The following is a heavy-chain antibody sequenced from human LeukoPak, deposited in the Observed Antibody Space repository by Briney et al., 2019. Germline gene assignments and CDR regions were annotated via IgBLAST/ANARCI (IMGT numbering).Heavy chain of an antibody. V-gene: IGHV4-59*01. D-gene: IGHD3-10*01. J-gene: IGHJ4*02. Sequence: SETLSLTCTVSGGSISSYYWSWIRQPPGKGLEWIGYIYYSGSTNYNPSLRGRVTISVDTSKNQFSLKLSSVTAADTAVYYCARGTETYYYGSGSYYKEFFLDYWGQGTLVTVSS. CDR3: ARGTETYYYGSGSYYKEFFLDY. CDR1: GGSISSYY. CDR2: IYYSGST.